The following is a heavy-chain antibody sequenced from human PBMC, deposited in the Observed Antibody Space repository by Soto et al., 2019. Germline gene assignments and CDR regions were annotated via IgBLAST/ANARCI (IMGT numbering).Heavy chain of an antibody. Sequence: QVQLQESGPGLVKPSETLSLTCTVSGGSVSSGSYYWSWIRQPPGKGLEWIGYIYYSGSTNYNPSLKSRVTISVDTSKNQFSLKLSSVTAADTAVYYCASVDFWSGHIIDYWGQGTLVTVSS. CDR1: GGSVSSGSYY. V-gene: IGHV4-61*01. CDR2: IYYSGST. D-gene: IGHD3-3*01. CDR3: ASVDFWSGHIIDY. J-gene: IGHJ4*02.